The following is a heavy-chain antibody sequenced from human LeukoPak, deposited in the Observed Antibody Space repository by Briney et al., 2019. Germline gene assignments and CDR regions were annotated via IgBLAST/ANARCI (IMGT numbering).Heavy chain of an antibody. V-gene: IGHV3-66*01. D-gene: IGHD3-10*01. J-gene: IGHJ4*02. Sequence: GGSLRLSCAASGFTVSSNYMSWVRQAPGRGLEWGSVIYSGGSTYYADSVKGRFTISRDNSKNTLFLQMNSLRAGDTAVYYCARGTVTMVDYWGQGTLVTVSS. CDR1: GFTVSSNY. CDR3: ARGTVTMVDY. CDR2: IYSGGST.